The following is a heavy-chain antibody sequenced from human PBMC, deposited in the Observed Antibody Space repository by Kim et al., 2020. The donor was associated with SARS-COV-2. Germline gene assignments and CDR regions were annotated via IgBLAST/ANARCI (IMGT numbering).Heavy chain of an antibody. J-gene: IGHJ6*03. V-gene: IGHV3-49*03. D-gene: IGHD5-12*01. CDR2: IRSKAYGGTT. Sequence: GGSLRLSCTASGFTFGDYAMSWFRQVPGKGLEWVGFIRSKAYGGTTEYAASVKGRFTISRDDSKSIAYLQMNSLKTEDTAVYYCTRVENSGYDYYYYYYMDVWGKGTTVTISS. CDR3: TRVENSGYDYYYYYYMDV. CDR1: GFTFGDYA.